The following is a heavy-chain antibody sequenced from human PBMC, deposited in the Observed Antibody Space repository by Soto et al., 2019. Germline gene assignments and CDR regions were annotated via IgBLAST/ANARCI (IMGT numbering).Heavy chain of an antibody. V-gene: IGHV3-9*01. Sequence: EMQLVESGGGLVQPGRSLRISCAASGFTFDDYAMHWVRQVPGKGLEWVSGISWNSEVKLYADTTKGRFAISRDNAKNSVYLQIDGLGVEDTAFYYCVKQRRFFEASGAFDVWGQGKLCTVSS. CDR1: GFTFDDYA. CDR2: ISWNSEVK. D-gene: IGHD3-3*01. CDR3: VKQRRFFEASGAFDV. J-gene: IGHJ3*01.